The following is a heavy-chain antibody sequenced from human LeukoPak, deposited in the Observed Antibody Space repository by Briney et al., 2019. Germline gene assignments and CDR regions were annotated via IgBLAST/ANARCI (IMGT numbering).Heavy chain of an antibody. Sequence: SETLSLTCTVSGGSISSYYWSWIRQPPGKGLEWIGYIYYSGSTNYNPSLKSRVTISVDTSKNQFSLKLSSVTAADTAVYYCARRNVAGSDSSGYYYDSLYFDYWGQGTLVTVSS. V-gene: IGHV4-59*08. CDR2: IYYSGST. J-gene: IGHJ4*02. D-gene: IGHD3-22*01. CDR1: GGSISSYY. CDR3: ARRNVAGSDSSGYYYDSLYFDY.